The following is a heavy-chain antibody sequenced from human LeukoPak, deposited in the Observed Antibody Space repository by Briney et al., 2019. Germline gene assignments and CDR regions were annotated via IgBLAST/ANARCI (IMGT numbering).Heavy chain of an antibody. Sequence: ASVKVSCKASGYTFTTYQMHWVRQAPGQGLEWMGIINPNGGGTTYAQKFQGRVTMTRDTSTSTVYMEVSSLSFEDTAVYYCARTTTPHYYGSGSYALGYWGQGTLVTVPS. CDR3: ARTTTPHYYGSGSYALGY. D-gene: IGHD3-10*01. CDR2: INPNGGGT. V-gene: IGHV1-46*01. CDR1: GYTFTTYQ. J-gene: IGHJ4*02.